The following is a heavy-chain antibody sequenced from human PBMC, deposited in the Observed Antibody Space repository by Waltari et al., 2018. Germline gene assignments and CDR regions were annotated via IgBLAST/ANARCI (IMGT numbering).Heavy chain of an antibody. CDR2: TYYRSKWYY. Sequence: QVQLQQSGPGLVKPSQTLSLTCPISGDSVSSNTVAWNWHRQSPSRGLEWLGSTYYRSKWYYDYAVSVQSRITINPDTSKNHFSLQLNSVTPDDTAVYHCARAYAHYFDYWGQGMLVTVSS. CDR3: ARAYAHYFDY. D-gene: IGHD4-17*01. CDR1: GDSVSSNTVA. J-gene: IGHJ4*02. V-gene: IGHV6-1*01.